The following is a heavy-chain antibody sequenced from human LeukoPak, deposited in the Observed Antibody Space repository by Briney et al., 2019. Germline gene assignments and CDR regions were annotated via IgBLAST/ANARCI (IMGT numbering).Heavy chain of an antibody. Sequence: SETLSLTCTVSGGSISSGDYYWSWIRQPPGKGLEWIGYIYYSGSTYYNPSLKSRVTISVDTSKNQFSLKLSSVTAAGTAVYYCRVDYYDSSGYFFDYWGQGTLVTVSS. J-gene: IGHJ4*02. CDR2: IYYSGST. D-gene: IGHD3-22*01. V-gene: IGHV4-30-4*01. CDR3: RVDYYDSSGYFFDY. CDR1: GGSISSGDYY.